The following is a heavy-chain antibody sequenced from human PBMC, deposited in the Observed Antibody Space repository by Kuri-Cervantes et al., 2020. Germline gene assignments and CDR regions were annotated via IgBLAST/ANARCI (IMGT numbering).Heavy chain of an antibody. Sequence: GGSLRLSCAASGFTFDDYAMHWVRQAPGKGLEWVSGISWNSGSIGYADSVKGRFTISRDNAKNSLYLQMNSLRAEDTALYYCARKGGHELREPYYYGMDVWGQGTTVTVSS. D-gene: IGHD1-14*01. CDR3: ARKGGHELREPYYYGMDV. CDR2: ISWNSGSI. J-gene: IGHJ6*02. CDR1: GFTFDDYA. V-gene: IGHV3-9*01.